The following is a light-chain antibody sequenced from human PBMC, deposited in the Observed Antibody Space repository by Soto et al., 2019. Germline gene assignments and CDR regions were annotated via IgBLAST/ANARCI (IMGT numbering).Light chain of an antibody. Sequence: EMVMTQSPATLSVSPGERVTLSCRASESVHSNLAWYQQKPGQGPSLLIYYASTRVTGVPDRFSGSGSGTEFTLTLSSLQSEDLGVYYCQHYSNWPPTFGPGPKVEIK. J-gene: IGKJ1*01. CDR2: YAS. CDR3: QHYSNWPPT. CDR1: ESVHSN. V-gene: IGKV3-15*01.